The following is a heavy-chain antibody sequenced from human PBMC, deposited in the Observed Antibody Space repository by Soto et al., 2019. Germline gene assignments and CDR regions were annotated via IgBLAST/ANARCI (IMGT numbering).Heavy chain of an antibody. CDR1: GFTFSSYS. J-gene: IGHJ3*02. V-gene: IGHV3-21*01. Sequence: GGSLRLSCAASGFTFSSYSMNWVRQAPGKGLEWVSSISSSSYIYYADSVKGRFTISRDNAKNSLYLQMNSLRAEDTAVYYCARDMGINGAGAFDIWGQGTMVTVSS. CDR2: ISSSSYI. CDR3: ARDMGINGAGAFDI. D-gene: IGHD7-27*01.